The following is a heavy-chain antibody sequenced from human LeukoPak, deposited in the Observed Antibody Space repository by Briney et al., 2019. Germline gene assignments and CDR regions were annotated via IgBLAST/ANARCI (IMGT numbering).Heavy chain of an antibody. CDR1: GFTFSIST. CDR3: ARDKSTTWYEGGFDY. Sequence: PGGSLRLSCAASGFTFSISTMNWVRQAPGKGLEWVSSISSSSSNIHYADSVKGRLIISRDNAKNSLYLQINSLRAEDTAVYYCARDKSTTWYEGGFDYWGQGTLVTVSS. J-gene: IGHJ4*02. V-gene: IGHV3-21*01. CDR2: ISSSSSNI. D-gene: IGHD2-2*01.